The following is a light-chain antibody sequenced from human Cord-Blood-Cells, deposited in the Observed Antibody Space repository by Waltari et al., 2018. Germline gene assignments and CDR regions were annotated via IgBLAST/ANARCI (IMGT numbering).Light chain of an antibody. CDR1: SSDVGSYNL. J-gene: IGLJ3*02. V-gene: IGLV2-23*01. CDR3: CSYAGSSTWV. Sequence: QSALTQPASVSGSPGQSINISCTGTSSDVGSYNLVSLYQQHPGKAPKLMIYEGSKRPSGVSNRFSGSKSGNTASLTISGLQAEDEADYDCCSYAGSSTWVFGGGTKLTVL. CDR2: EGS.